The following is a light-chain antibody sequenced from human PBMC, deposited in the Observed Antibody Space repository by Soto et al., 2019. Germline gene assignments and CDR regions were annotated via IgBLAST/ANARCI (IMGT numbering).Light chain of an antibody. CDR2: DAS. CDR3: QQRTNGLT. Sequence: EIVLTQSPATLSLSPGERVTLSCRASQNVSTYLAWYQQKPGQAPRLLIYDASDRATGIPARFGGSGSGTDFTLTISSPEPEDSAMYYCQQRTNGLTFGPGTKVDIK. V-gene: IGKV3-11*01. J-gene: IGKJ3*01. CDR1: QNVSTY.